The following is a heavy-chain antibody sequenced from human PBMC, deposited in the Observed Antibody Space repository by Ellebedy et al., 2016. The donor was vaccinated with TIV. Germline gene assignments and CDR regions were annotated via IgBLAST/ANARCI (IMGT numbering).Heavy chain of an antibody. CDR2: LNHTGGP. Sequence: SETLSLTCAVSGGSFRGYFWSWIRQPPGKGLEWIGELNHTGGPNYNPSLKSRVTISVDSSKNHFSLNLTSVTAADTAVYYCARGKGRWNYFGLDVWGQGTTVTVSS. D-gene: IGHD5-24*01. V-gene: IGHV4-34*01. J-gene: IGHJ6*02. CDR3: ARGKGRWNYFGLDV. CDR1: GGSFRGYF.